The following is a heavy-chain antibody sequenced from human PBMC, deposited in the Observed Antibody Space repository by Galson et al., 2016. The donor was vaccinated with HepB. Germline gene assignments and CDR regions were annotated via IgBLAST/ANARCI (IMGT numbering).Heavy chain of an antibody. Sequence: SLRLSCAASGFTFSSYAMSWVRQAPGKGLEWVSGIRGSGTSTYYADSVKGRFTISRDNSENTLYLQMNSLRAEDTAVYYCAKGARTGATNSYYYGMDVWGQGTTVTVSS. CDR1: GFTFSSYA. D-gene: IGHD1-1*01. V-gene: IGHV3-23*01. J-gene: IGHJ6*02. CDR3: AKGARTGATNSYYYGMDV. CDR2: IRGSGTST.